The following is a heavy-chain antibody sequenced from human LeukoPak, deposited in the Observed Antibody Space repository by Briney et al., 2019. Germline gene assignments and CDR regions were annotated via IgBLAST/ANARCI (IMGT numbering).Heavy chain of an antibody. D-gene: IGHD2-2*01. CDR1: GFTFSSYS. Sequence: GGSLRLSCTASGFTFSSYSMNWVRQAPGKGLEWVSYISSSSTIYYADSVKGRFTISRDNAKNSLYLQMNSLRAVDTAVYYCARSCSSTTCYSYYYYYMDVWGKGTTVTASS. J-gene: IGHJ6*03. CDR2: ISSSSTI. CDR3: ARSCSSTTCYSYYYYYMDV. V-gene: IGHV3-48*01.